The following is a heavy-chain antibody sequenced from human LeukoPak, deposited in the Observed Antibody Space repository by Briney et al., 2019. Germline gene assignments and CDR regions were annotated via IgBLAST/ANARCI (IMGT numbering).Heavy chain of an antibody. CDR2: INPNSGGT. V-gene: IGHV1-2*06. Sequence: GASVKVSCKASGYTFTGYYMHWVRQAPGQGLEWMGRINPNSGGTNYAQKFQGRVTMTRDTSISTAYMELSRLRSDDTAVYYCARGVYVWGSYRPYDYWGQGTLVTVSS. CDR1: GYTFTGYY. J-gene: IGHJ4*02. CDR3: ARGVYVWGSYRPYDY. D-gene: IGHD3-16*02.